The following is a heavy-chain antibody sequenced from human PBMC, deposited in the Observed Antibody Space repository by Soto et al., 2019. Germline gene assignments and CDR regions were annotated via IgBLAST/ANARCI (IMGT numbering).Heavy chain of an antibody. CDR3: AKAGYSSGWYPHGMDV. Sequence: EVQLLESGGGLVQPGGSLRLSCAASGFTFSSYAMSWVRQAPGKGLEWVASISGSGGATYYADSVKGRFTISRDNSKNTLLVQMNSLRAEDTAVYYCAKAGYSSGWYPHGMDVWGRGTTVTVSS. D-gene: IGHD6-19*01. CDR2: ISGSGGAT. V-gene: IGHV3-23*01. J-gene: IGHJ6*02. CDR1: GFTFSSYA.